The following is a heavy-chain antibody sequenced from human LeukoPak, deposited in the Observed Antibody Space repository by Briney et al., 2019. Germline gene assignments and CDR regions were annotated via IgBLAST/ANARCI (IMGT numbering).Heavy chain of an antibody. CDR1: GYTFTGYY. CDR2: INPNSGGT. D-gene: IGHD2-15*01. Sequence: ASVKVSCKASGYTFTGYYMHWVRQAPGQGLEWMGWINPNSGGTNYAQKFQGRVTMTGDTSISTAYMELSRLRSDDTAVYYCARVGRYCSGGSCYYPDPQADYYYYYYMDVWGKGTTVTVSS. CDR3: ARVGRYCSGGSCYYPDPQADYYYYYYMDV. V-gene: IGHV1-2*02. J-gene: IGHJ6*03.